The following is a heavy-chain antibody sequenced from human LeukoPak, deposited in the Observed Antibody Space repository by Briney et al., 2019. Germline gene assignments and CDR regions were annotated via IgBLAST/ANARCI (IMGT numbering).Heavy chain of an antibody. CDR3: ARAYGSGSYSF. Sequence: SETLSLTCAVYGGSFSGYYWSWIRQPPGKGLEWIGEINHSGSTNYNPSLKSRVTISVDTSKNQFSLKLSSVTAADTAVYYCARAYGSGSYSFWGQGSLVTVSS. CDR1: GGSFSGYY. J-gene: IGHJ4*02. CDR2: INHSGST. V-gene: IGHV4-34*01. D-gene: IGHD3-10*01.